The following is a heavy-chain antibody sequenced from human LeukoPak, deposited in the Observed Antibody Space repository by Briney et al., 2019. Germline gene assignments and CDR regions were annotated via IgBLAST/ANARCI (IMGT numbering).Heavy chain of an antibody. J-gene: IGHJ1*01. CDR1: SGSISSSDHY. V-gene: IGHV4-39*01. D-gene: IGHD2-15*01. Sequence: SETVSLTCTVSSGSISSSDHYWGWIRQPPGKGLEWIGSIYYSGSTYYNPSLKSRVTISVDTSKNQFSLKVNSVTAADTAVYYCARQGKTDGSQYFQHWGQGTLVTVSS. CDR3: ARQGKTDGSQYFQH. CDR2: IYYSGST.